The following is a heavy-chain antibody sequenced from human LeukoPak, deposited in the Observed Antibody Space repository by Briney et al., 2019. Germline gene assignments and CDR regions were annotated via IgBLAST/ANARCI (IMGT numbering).Heavy chain of an antibody. CDR3: ARDVLHLGQVQLERRGYYYYMDV. CDR1: GYTFTGYY. CDR2: INPNSGGT. D-gene: IGHD1-1*01. V-gene: IGHV1-2*02. Sequence: ASVKVSCKASGYTFTGYYMHWVRQAPGQGLEWMGWINPNSGGTNYAQKFQGRVTMTRDTSISTAYMELSRLRSDDTAVYYCARDVLHLGQVQLERRGYYYYMDVWGKGTTVTVSS. J-gene: IGHJ6*03.